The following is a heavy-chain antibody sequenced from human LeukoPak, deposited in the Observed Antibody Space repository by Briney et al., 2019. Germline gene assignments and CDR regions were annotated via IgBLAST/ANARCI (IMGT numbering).Heavy chain of an antibody. CDR2: IYSGGST. J-gene: IGHJ4*02. V-gene: IGHV3-66*01. CDR1: GFTVSSNY. CDR3: ARDKHPYSSSWKNFDY. Sequence: GGSLRLSCAASGFTVSSNYMSWVRQAPGKGLEWVSVIYSGGSTYYADSVKGRFTISRDNSKNTLYLQMNSLRAEDTAVYYCARDKHPYSSSWKNFDYWGQGTLVTVSS. D-gene: IGHD6-13*01.